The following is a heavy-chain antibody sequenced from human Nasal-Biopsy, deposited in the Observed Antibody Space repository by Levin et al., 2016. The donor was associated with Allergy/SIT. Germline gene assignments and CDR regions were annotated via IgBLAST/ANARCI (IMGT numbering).Heavy chain of an antibody. Sequence: GESLKISCESSGFSFTNFWITWVRQTPGKGLEWMGKIDPRDSYSTYSPSFQGHVTISADKSISTAYLQWSSLTASDTAMYYCARQDVGYTYSYSWFDSWGQGTPVTVSS. V-gene: IGHV5-10-1*01. CDR2: IDPRDSYS. D-gene: IGHD2-2*02. CDR1: GFSFTNFW. CDR3: ARQDVGYTYSYSWFDS. J-gene: IGHJ5*01.